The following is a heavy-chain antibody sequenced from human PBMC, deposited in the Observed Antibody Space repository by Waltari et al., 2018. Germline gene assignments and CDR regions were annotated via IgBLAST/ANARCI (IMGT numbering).Heavy chain of an antibody. Sequence: EVQLLESGGGLVQPGGSLRLSCAASGFTFNSYAMSWVRPAPGKGLEWISAMSGGGGSIYYADSVKGRFTISRDNAKNTLYLQMNSLRAEDTAVYYCAKDRPDYYDSSGYYYYGMDVWGQGTTVTVSS. CDR1: GFTFNSYA. D-gene: IGHD3-22*01. CDR2: MSGGGGSI. CDR3: AKDRPDYYDSSGYYYYGMDV. J-gene: IGHJ6*02. V-gene: IGHV3-23*01.